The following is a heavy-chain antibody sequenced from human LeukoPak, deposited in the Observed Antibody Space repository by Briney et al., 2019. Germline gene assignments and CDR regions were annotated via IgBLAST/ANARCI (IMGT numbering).Heavy chain of an antibody. D-gene: IGHD5-18*01. Sequence: GSLRLSCTASGFTFGDYAMSWVRQAPGKGLEWVGFIRSKAYGGTTEYAASVKGRFTISRDDSKSIAYLQMNSLKTEDTAVYYCTRGGYSYGYEMDYWGQGTLVTVSS. CDR3: TRGGYSYGYEMDY. J-gene: IGHJ4*02. CDR1: GFTFGDYA. V-gene: IGHV3-49*04. CDR2: IRSKAYGGTT.